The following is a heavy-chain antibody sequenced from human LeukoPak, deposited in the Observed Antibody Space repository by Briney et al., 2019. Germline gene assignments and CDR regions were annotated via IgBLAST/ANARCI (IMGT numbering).Heavy chain of an antibody. Sequence: PSETLSLTCTVSGGSIISYFWTWIRQPPGKGLEWIGNVDYSGTTKHNPSLKSRVTISVDPSKSQFSLRLSSVTAADTAVYYCARGWGYCSGGNCYFTYFDYWGQGALVTVSS. V-gene: IGHV4-59*01. CDR2: VDYSGTT. CDR3: ARGWGYCSGGNCYFTYFDY. J-gene: IGHJ4*02. CDR1: GGSIISYF. D-gene: IGHD2-15*01.